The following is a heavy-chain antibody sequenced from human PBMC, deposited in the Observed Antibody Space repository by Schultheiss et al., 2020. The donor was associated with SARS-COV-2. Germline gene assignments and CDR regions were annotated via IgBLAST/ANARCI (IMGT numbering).Heavy chain of an antibody. CDR2: INHSGST. CDR3: ARGRGMELHDY. V-gene: IGHV4-34*01. D-gene: IGHD1-26*01. CDR1: GGSFSGYY. Sequence: SETLSLTCAVYGGSFSGYYWNWIRQSPGKGLEWIGEINHSGSTNYNPSLKNRVTISVDTSKNQFSLKLSSVTAADTAVYYCARGRGMELHDYWGQGTLVTVSS. J-gene: IGHJ4*02.